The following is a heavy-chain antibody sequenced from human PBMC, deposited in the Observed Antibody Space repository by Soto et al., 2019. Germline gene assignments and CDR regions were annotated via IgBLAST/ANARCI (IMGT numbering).Heavy chain of an antibody. CDR1: GGSVSIGSYY. CDR2: IYYSGST. J-gene: IGHJ6*02. Sequence: SETLSLTCTVSGGSVSIGSYYWSCIRQPPGKGLEWIGYIYYSGSTNYNPSLKSRVTISVDTSKNQFSLKLSSVTAADTAVYYCARARCSSTSCSNGAYYYYGMDVWGQGTTVTVSS. V-gene: IGHV4-61*01. CDR3: ARARCSSTSCSNGAYYYYGMDV. D-gene: IGHD2-2*01.